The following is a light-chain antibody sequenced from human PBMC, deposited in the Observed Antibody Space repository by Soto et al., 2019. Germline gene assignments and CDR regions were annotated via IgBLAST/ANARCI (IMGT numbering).Light chain of an antibody. CDR2: AAS. CDR1: QGISTS. J-gene: IGKJ4*01. CDR3: QQYNTFLT. V-gene: IGKV1-39*01. Sequence: DIQMTQSPSSLSASVGDRVTIPCRASQGISTSLNWYQQKPGKAPKLLIYAASSLQSGVPSRFSGSGSETEFTLTISSLQPDDSATYYCQQYNTFLTFGGGTKVDIK.